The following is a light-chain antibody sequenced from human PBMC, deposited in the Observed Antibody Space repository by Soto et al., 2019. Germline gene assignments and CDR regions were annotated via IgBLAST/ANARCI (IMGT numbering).Light chain of an antibody. CDR2: EVS. V-gene: IGLV2-8*01. Sequence: QSALTQPPSASGSLGQSVTISCTGTSSDVGGYNYVSWYQQHPGKAPKLMIYEVSKRPSGVPDRFSGSRSGNTASLTVSGLQAEDEADYYCSSFAGTNYYVFGTGTKVTVL. CDR1: SSDVGGYNY. J-gene: IGLJ1*01. CDR3: SSFAGTNYYV.